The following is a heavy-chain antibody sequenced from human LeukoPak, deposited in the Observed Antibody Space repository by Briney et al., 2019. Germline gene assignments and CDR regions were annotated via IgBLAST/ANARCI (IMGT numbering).Heavy chain of an antibody. CDR1: GFTFSSYG. Sequence: PGRSLRLSCAASGFTFSSYGMHWVCQAPGTGLEWVAVISYDGSNKYYADSVKGRFTISRDNSKNTLYLQMNSLRAEDTAVYYCAKRRYCSSTSCGYVHGVISSPCDYWGQGTLVTVSS. CDR2: ISYDGSNK. J-gene: IGHJ4*02. V-gene: IGHV3-30*18. CDR3: AKRRYCSSTSCGYVHGVISSPCDY. D-gene: IGHD2-2*01.